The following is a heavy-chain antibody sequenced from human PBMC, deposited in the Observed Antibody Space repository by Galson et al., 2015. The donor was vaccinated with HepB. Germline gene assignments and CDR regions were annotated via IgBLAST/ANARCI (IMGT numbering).Heavy chain of an antibody. J-gene: IGHJ4*02. Sequence: SLRLSCAASGFTFSSYAMSWVRQAPGKGLEWVSAISGSGGSTYYADSVKGRFTISRDNSKNTLYLQMNSLRAEDTAVYYCAKDQSLEGWGGGSGSLSWGQGTLVTVSS. V-gene: IGHV3-23*01. CDR2: ISGSGGST. CDR1: GFTFSSYA. D-gene: IGHD3-10*01. CDR3: AKDQSLEGWGGGSGSLS.